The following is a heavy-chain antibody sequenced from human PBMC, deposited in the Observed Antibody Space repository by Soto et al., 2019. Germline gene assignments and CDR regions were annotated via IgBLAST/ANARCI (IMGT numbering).Heavy chain of an antibody. Sequence: GGSLRLSCAASGFTFSSYSMNWVRQAPGKGLEWVSSISSSSSYIYYADSVKGRFTISRDNAKNSLYLQMNSLRAEDTAVYYCARGPVVYSGRPEYHWFDPWGQGTLVTVSS. CDR1: GFTFSSYS. D-gene: IGHD6-19*01. CDR2: ISSSSSYI. J-gene: IGHJ5*02. V-gene: IGHV3-21*01. CDR3: ARGPVVYSGRPEYHWFDP.